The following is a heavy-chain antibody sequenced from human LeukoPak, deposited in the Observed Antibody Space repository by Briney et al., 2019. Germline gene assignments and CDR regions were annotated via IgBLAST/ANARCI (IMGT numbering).Heavy chain of an antibody. Sequence: GGSLRLSCAASGFTFSDYYMSWIRQAPGKGLEWVSHISSSGSTIYYADSVKGRFTISRDNAKNSLYLQMNSLRAEDTAVYYWARGGGGDYVLFEVFYGMDVWGQGTTVTVSS. CDR3: ARGGGGDYVLFEVFYGMDV. D-gene: IGHD4-17*01. CDR1: GFTFSDYY. V-gene: IGHV3-11*01. CDR2: ISSSGSTI. J-gene: IGHJ6*02.